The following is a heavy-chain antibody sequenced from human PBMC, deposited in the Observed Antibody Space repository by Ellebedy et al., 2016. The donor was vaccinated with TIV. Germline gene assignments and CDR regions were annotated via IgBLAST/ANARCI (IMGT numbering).Heavy chain of an antibody. CDR1: GYTFTSYG. D-gene: IGHD5-12*01. CDR3: ARDAPVATITPDYYYYGMDV. Sequence: ASVKVSXKASGYTFTSYGISWVRQAPGQGLEWMGWISAYNGNTNYAQKLQGRVTMTTDTSTSTAYMELRSLRSDDTAVYYCARDAPVATITPDYYYYGMDVWGQGTTVTVSS. J-gene: IGHJ6*02. CDR2: ISAYNGNT. V-gene: IGHV1-18*01.